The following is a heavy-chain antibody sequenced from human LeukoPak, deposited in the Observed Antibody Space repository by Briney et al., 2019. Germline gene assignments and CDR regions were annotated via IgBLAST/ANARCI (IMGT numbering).Heavy chain of an antibody. CDR3: SQGSGQYFHY. CDR2: IRSKTAGGTT. V-gene: IGHV3-15*07. J-gene: IGHJ4*02. Sequence: GGSLRLSRAVSGLTLSDVWMNWVRQAPGKGLEWVGRIRSKTAGGTTDFAAPVKGRFAIFRDDSENTVYLQMNSLTVEDTAVYYCSQGSGQYFHYWGQGTLVTVSS. D-gene: IGHD2-15*01. CDR1: GLTLSDVW.